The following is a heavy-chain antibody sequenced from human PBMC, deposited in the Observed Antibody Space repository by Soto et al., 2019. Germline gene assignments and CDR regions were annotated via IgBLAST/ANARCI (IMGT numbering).Heavy chain of an antibody. D-gene: IGHD6-19*01. V-gene: IGHV1-2*02. J-gene: IGHJ4*01. Sequence: HVYLLQSGAEVKKVGASVTVSCKTSGYTFSAYYVHWARRAPGRGFQWLGWINPSNEVTTFSEFFQGRITMTRDTSTNTVHKALNRLTSDDPAVYYCMRGGWGDSPIDYWGHGTQVTVSS. CDR3: MRGGWGDSPIDY. CDR1: GYTFSAYY. CDR2: INPSNEVT.